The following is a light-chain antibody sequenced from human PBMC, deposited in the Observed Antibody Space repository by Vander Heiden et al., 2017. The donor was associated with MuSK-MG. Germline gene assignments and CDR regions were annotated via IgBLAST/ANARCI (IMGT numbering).Light chain of an antibody. Sequence: EVVLTQSPVTLSLSPGERATLSCRASESVSNHLSWYQQRPGQAPRLIIYSTFNRAPGIPARFSGSGSGADFTLTISSLEPEDFAVYYCNQHGSWPITFGGGTKVEIK. CDR2: STF. V-gene: IGKV3-11*01. J-gene: IGKJ4*01. CDR3: NQHGSWPIT. CDR1: ESVSNH.